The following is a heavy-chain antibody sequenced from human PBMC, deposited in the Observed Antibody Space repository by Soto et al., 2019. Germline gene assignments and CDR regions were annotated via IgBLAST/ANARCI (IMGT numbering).Heavy chain of an antibody. D-gene: IGHD4-17*01. V-gene: IGHV4-59*01. CDR3: ARVGWTTVGYYFDY. CDR2: IYYSGST. J-gene: IGHJ4*02. CDR1: GGSISSYY. Sequence: SETLSLTCTVSGGSISSYYWSWIRQPPGKGLEWIGYIYYSGSTKYTPSLKSRVTISVDTSKNQFSLKLSSVTAADKAVYFCARVGWTTVGYYFDYWGKGTLVTVSS.